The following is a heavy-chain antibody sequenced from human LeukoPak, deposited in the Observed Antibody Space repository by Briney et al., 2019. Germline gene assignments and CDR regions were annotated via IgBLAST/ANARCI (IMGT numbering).Heavy chain of an antibody. CDR2: ISRSGSTR. CDR3: ARDRTYAFDI. J-gene: IGHJ3*02. D-gene: IGHD3/OR15-3a*01. Sequence: GGSLRLSCAISGFTFSACELTWVRQAPGKGLEWVSYISRSGSTRYYADSVKGRFTISRDNAKSTLYLQMNSLRAEDTAVYYCARDRTYAFDIWGQGTMVTVSS. V-gene: IGHV3-48*03. CDR1: GFTFSACE.